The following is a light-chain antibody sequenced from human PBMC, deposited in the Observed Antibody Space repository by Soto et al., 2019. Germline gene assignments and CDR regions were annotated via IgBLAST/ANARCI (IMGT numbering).Light chain of an antibody. J-gene: IGLJ1*01. CDR1: SSNIGNNY. CDR2: DND. Sequence: QSVLTQPPSVSAAPGQKVTISCSGSSSNIGNNYVSWYQHLPGAAPKLIIYDNDKRYSGIPDRFSGSKSGTSATLDITGLQTGDEADYYCGTWDSTLSGVFGTGTKLTVL. V-gene: IGLV1-51*01. CDR3: GTWDSTLSGV.